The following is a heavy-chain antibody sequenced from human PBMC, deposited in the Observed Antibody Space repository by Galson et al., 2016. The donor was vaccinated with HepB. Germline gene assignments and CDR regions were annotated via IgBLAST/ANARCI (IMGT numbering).Heavy chain of an antibody. CDR1: GGSISSYY. D-gene: IGHD1-14*01. CDR2: IYTSGST. J-gene: IGHJ4*02. CDR3: ARERGHRTGYFDY. V-gene: IGHV4-4*07. Sequence: TLSLTCTVSGGSISSYYWSWIRQPAGKGLEWIGHIYTSGSTNYNPSLKSRVTMSVDTPKNQFSLRLTSVTAADTAVFYCARERGHRTGYFDYWGQGTLSPSPQ.